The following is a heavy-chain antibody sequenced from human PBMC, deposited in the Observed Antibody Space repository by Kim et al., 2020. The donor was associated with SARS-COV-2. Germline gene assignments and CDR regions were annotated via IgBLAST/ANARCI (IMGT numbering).Heavy chain of an antibody. CDR1: GGSISSGSYY. CDR2: IYTSGST. D-gene: IGHD1-26*01. CDR3: AREGWGLDQYYYYGMDV. Sequence: SETLSLTCTVSGGSISSGSYYWSWIRQPAGKGLEWIGRIYTSGSTNYNPSLKSRVTISVDTSKNQFSLKLSSVTAADTAVYYCAREGWGLDQYYYYGMDVWGQGTTVTVSS. J-gene: IGHJ6*02. V-gene: IGHV4-61*02.